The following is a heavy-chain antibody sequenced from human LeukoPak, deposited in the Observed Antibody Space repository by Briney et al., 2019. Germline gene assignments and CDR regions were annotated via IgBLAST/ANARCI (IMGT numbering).Heavy chain of an antibody. CDR3: ARGLGIFGVSWFDP. J-gene: IGHJ5*02. D-gene: IGHD3-3*01. CDR1: GGSISSSSYY. Sequence: SETLSLTCTVSGGSISSSSYYWGWIRQPPGKGLEWIGEINHSGSTNYNPSLKSRVTISVDTSKNQFSLKLSSVTAADTAVYYCARGLGIFGVSWFDPWGQETLVTVSS. CDR2: INHSGST. V-gene: IGHV4-39*07.